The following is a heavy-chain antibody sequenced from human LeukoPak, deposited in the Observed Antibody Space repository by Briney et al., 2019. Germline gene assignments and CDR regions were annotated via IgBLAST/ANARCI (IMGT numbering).Heavy chain of an antibody. V-gene: IGHV4-39*01. CDR1: GGSTSSSSYY. Sequence: PSETLSLTCTVSGGSTSSSSYYWGWIRQPPGKGLEWIGSIYYSGSTYYNPSLKSRVTISVDTSKNQFSLKLSSVTAADTAVYYCARTYDFWTRYDYWGQGTLATVSS. D-gene: IGHD3-3*01. CDR2: IYYSGST. J-gene: IGHJ4*02. CDR3: ARTYDFWTRYDY.